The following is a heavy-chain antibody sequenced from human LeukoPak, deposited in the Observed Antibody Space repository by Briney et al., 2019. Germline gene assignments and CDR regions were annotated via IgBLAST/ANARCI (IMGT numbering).Heavy chain of an antibody. V-gene: IGHV1-2*02. CDR1: GHSFTGYN. Sequence: ASVKVSCKASGHSFTGYNMHWVRQAPGQGPEWMGWINPNSGDTQYAEKFQGRVTLTRDTSISTAYMELSSLRSDDTAVYYCARDYYDIRLGADALAIWGQGTKVSVSS. J-gene: IGHJ3*02. CDR2: INPNSGDT. CDR3: ARDYYDIRLGADALAI. D-gene: IGHD3-22*01.